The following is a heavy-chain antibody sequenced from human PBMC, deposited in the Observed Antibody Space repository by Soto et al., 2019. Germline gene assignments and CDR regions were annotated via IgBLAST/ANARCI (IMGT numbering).Heavy chain of an antibody. CDR1: GYTFTSYG. D-gene: IGHD2-21*01. CDR3: ARDIMDSGGDTTPLDY. CDR2: ISAYNGNT. V-gene: IGHV1-18*01. J-gene: IGHJ4*02. Sequence: GASVKVSCKASGYTFTSYGISWVRQAPGQGLEWMGWISAYNGNTNYAQKLQGRVTMTTDTSTSTAYMELRSLRSDDTAVYYCARDIMDSGGDTTPLDYWGQGTLVTVSS.